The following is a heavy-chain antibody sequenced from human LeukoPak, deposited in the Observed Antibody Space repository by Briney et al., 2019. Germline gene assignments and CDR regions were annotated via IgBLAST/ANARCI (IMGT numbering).Heavy chain of an antibody. CDR3: ARGINYFDY. J-gene: IGHJ4*02. Sequence: GRSLRLSCAASGFTSNSYSTKWVRHAPGKGLEWVSYICGSTSTIYYADSVKGRFTISKDNAKNSVYLQMSSLRDGDTAVYYCARGINYFDYWGQGTLVTVSS. CDR1: GFTSNSYS. CDR2: ICGSTSTI. V-gene: IGHV3-48*02.